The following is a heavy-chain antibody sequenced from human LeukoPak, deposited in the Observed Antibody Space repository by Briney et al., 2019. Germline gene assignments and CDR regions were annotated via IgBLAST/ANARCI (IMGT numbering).Heavy chain of an antibody. CDR2: IYYSGST. V-gene: IGHV4-59*01. J-gene: IGHJ6*02. Sequence: SETLSLTCTVSGGSISIYYWSWIRQPPGKGLEWIGYIYYSGSTNYNPSLKSRVTISVDTSKNQFSLKLSSVTAADTAVYYCARGGSGYCSSTSCSLGYYYGMDVWGQGTTVTVSS. CDR3: ARGGSGYCSSTSCSLGYYYGMDV. D-gene: IGHD2-2*01. CDR1: GGSISIYY.